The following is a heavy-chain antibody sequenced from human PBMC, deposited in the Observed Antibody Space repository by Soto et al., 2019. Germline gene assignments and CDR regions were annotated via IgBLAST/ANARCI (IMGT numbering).Heavy chain of an antibody. CDR1: GGTFSSYA. CDR2: IIPIFGTA. J-gene: IGHJ6*02. D-gene: IGHD3-9*01. CDR3: ARDYDILTGYLCDYDGMDV. V-gene: IGHV1-69*06. Sequence: QVQLVQSGAEVKKPGSSVKVSCKASGGTFSSYAISWVRQAPGQGLEWMGGIIPIFGTANYAQKFQGRVTITADKSTSTAYMELSSLRSEDTAVYYCARDYDILTGYLCDYDGMDVWGQGTTVTVSS.